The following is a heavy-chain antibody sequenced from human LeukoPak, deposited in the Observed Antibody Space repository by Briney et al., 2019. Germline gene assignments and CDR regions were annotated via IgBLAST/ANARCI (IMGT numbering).Heavy chain of an antibody. D-gene: IGHD3-22*01. Sequence: GGSLRLSCTTSGFTFGDYAMSWVRQAPGKGLEWVSFIRRKAHGGTTEYAASVKGRFSSSRGDSKSIAYLQMNSLKTEDTAVYFCTRVTYYYDNSGYFHFDSWGQGSLVTVSS. J-gene: IGHJ4*02. V-gene: IGHV3-49*04. CDR2: IRRKAHGGTT. CDR1: GFTFGDYA. CDR3: TRVTYYYDNSGYFHFDS.